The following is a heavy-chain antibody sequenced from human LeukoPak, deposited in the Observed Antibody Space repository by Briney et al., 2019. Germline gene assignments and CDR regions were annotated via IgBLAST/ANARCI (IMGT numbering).Heavy chain of an antibody. D-gene: IGHD6-19*01. J-gene: IGHJ5*02. Sequence: ASVKVSCKASGYTFTCYYMHWVRQAPGQGLEWMGWINPNSGGTNYAQKFQGRVTMTRDTSISTAYMELSRLRSDDTAVYYCARDGVGYSSGWYHNWFDPWGQGTLVTVSS. V-gene: IGHV1-2*02. CDR2: INPNSGGT. CDR1: GYTFTCYY. CDR3: ARDGVGYSSGWYHNWFDP.